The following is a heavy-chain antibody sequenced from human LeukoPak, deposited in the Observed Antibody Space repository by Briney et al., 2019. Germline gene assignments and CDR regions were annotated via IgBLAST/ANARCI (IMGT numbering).Heavy chain of an antibody. D-gene: IGHD1-26*01. CDR3: ARDLRVGASLDDAFDI. CDR1: GGLLSSSNYY. CDR2: IYHSGST. J-gene: IGHJ3*02. V-gene: IGHV4-39*07. Sequence: SETLSLTCTGSGGLLSSSNYYWGWIRQPPGKGLEWIGSIYHSGSTYYNPSLKSRVTISVNTSKNQFSLKLSFVTAADTGIYYCARDLRVGASLDDAFDIWGQGTMVTVSS.